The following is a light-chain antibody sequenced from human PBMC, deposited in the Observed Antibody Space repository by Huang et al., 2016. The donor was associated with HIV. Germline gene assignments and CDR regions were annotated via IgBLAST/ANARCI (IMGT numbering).Light chain of an antibody. V-gene: IGKV3-20*01. CDR1: QRVSFSH. J-gene: IGKJ1*01. CDR2: AAS. Sequence: EIVLTQSPGTLSLSPGERASLSCRASQRVSFSHLAGYQQKPGQAPRLLIYAASNRATGIPERFSGTGSGTDFTLTISRLEPEDFAVYYCQHYGSSLWTFGQGTKVEIK. CDR3: QHYGSSLWT.